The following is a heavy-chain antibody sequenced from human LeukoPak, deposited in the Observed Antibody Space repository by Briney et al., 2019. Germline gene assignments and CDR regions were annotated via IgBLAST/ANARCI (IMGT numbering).Heavy chain of an antibody. J-gene: IGHJ4*02. CDR1: GAFISSYY. V-gene: IGHV4-59*01. D-gene: IGHD5-24*01. CDR2: IFHSGST. Sequence: SETLSLTCTVSGAFISSYYWSWIRQPPGKGLEWIGYIFHSGSTNYNPSLKSRVTISVDTSKNQFSLKLSSVTAADTAVYYCARESERWPFDYWGQGTLVAVSS. CDR3: ARESERWPFDY.